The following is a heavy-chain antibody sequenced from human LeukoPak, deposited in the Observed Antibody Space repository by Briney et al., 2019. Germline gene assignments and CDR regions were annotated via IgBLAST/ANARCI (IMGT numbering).Heavy chain of an antibody. CDR1: GYTFTGYY. J-gene: IGHJ5*02. V-gene: IGHV1-2*02. D-gene: IGHD2-15*01. Sequence: GASVKVSCKASGYTFTGYYMHWVGQAPGQGLEWMGWINPNSGGTNYAQKFQGRVTMTRDTSISTAYMELSRLRSDDTAVYYCARALVVAATGDNWFAPWGQGTLVTVSS. CDR3: ARALVVAATGDNWFAP. CDR2: INPNSGGT.